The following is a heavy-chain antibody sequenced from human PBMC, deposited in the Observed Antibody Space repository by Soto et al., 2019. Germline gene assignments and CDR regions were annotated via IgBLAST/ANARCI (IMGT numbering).Heavy chain of an antibody. V-gene: IGHV5-51*01. Sequence: XDSLKVYRKCPGHLFDDHLIGLVLQTPGKGLEWMGLIFTRDSETKTSPSFQGHVSFSVDNSINTVYLQWTSLKTTDTGIYFCARGYFDSGHGYDLWGQGTLVTVSS. CDR2: IFTRDSET. CDR1: GHLFDDHL. D-gene: IGHD3-10*01. J-gene: IGHJ4*02. CDR3: ARGYFDSGHGYDL.